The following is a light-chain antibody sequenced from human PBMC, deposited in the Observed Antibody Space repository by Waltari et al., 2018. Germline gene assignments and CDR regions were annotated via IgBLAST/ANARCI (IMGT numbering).Light chain of an antibody. J-gene: IGKJ5*01. V-gene: IGKV3-11*01. Sequence: EIVLTQSPATLSLSPGERATLSCRASQSVSSYLAWYQQKPGQAPGLLIYDASNRATGIPARFSGSGSGTDFTLTISSLEPEDFAVYYCQQRSNRPPSFGQGTRLEIK. CDR3: QQRSNRPPS. CDR1: QSVSSY. CDR2: DAS.